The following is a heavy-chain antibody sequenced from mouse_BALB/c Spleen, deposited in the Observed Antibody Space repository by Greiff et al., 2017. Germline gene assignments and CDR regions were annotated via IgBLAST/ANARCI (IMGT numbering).Heavy chain of an antibody. CDR3: TRVSYYGNFAWFAY. D-gene: IGHD2-10*01. V-gene: IGHV1-69*02. CDR2: IYPSDSYT. Sequence: QVQLQQPGAELVRPGASVKLSCKASGYTFTSYWINWVKQRPGQGLEWIGNIYPSDSYTNYNQKFKDKATLTVDKSSITAYMQLSSPTSEDSAVYYCTRVSYYGNFAWFAYWGQGTLVTVSA. CDR1: GYTFTSYW. J-gene: IGHJ3*01.